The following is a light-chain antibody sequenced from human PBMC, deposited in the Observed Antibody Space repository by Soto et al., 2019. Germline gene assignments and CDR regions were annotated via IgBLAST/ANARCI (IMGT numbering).Light chain of an antibody. J-gene: IGKJ1*01. Sequence: MVLTQSPGTLSLSLGGRATLSCRASQSLRTNSLAWHQQKPGQAHRLLISGVYSRAAGIQDRFSGSGSGTDFTLTIRRLEPEDFAVYYCKQYDTSPRTVGQGTKVDIK. V-gene: IGKV3-20*01. CDR1: QSLRTNS. CDR2: GVY. CDR3: KQYDTSPRT.